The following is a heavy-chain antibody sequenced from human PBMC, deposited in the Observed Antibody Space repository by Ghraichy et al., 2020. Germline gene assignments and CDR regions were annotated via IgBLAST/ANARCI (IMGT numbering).Heavy chain of an antibody. J-gene: IGHJ4*02. CDR2: IYTSGST. CDR1: GGSISSANYY. CDR3: AAKTGGMVAALDY. V-gene: IGHV4-61*02. Sequence: SQTLSLTCTVSGGSISSANYYWSWIRQPAGKGLEWIGRIYTSGSTNYNPSLKSRVTISVDTSKNQFSLKLSSVTAADTAVYYCAAKTGGMVAALDYWGQGTLVTVSS. D-gene: IGHD2-15*01.